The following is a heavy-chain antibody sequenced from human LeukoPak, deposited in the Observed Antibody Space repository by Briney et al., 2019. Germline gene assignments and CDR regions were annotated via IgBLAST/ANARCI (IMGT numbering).Heavy chain of an antibody. Sequence: GASVKVSCKASGYTFTSYGISWVRQAPGQGLEWMGWISAYNGNTNYAQKLQGRVTMTTDTSTSTAYMELRSLRSDDTAVYYCARVVGAIVVVPAARGDYYYGMDVWGKGTTVTVSS. D-gene: IGHD2-2*01. J-gene: IGHJ6*04. V-gene: IGHV1-18*04. CDR1: GYTFTSYG. CDR2: ISAYNGNT. CDR3: ARVVGAIVVVPAARGDYYYGMDV.